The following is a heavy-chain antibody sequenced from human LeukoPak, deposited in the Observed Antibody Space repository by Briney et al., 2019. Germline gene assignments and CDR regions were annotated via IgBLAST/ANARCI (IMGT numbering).Heavy chain of an antibody. J-gene: IGHJ4*02. Sequence: AGGSLRLSCAASGFTFDDYGMSWVRQAPGKGLEWVSGINWNGGTTGYAGSVMARFTISRDNAKNSLYLQMNSLRAEDTALYYCARDVGWELFDYWGQGTLVTVSS. CDR2: INWNGGTT. CDR3: ARDVGWELFDY. V-gene: IGHV3-20*04. D-gene: IGHD1-26*01. CDR1: GFTFDDYG.